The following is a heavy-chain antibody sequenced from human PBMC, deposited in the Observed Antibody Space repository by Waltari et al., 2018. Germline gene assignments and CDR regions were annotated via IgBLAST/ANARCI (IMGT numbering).Heavy chain of an antibody. CDR3: ASLTGTFDY. CDR2: TRNKANSYPT. V-gene: IGHV3-72*01. D-gene: IGHD1-20*01. Sequence: EVQLVESGGGLVQPGGSLRLSCAASGFTFSDHYMDWVRQAPGKGLEWVGRTRNKANSYPTEYAASVKGRFTISRDDSKNSLYLQMNSLKTEDTAVYYCASLTGTFDYWGQGTLVTVSS. J-gene: IGHJ4*02. CDR1: GFTFSDHY.